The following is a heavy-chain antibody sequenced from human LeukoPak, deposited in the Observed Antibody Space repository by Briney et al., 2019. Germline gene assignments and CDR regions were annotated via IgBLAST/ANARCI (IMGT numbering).Heavy chain of an antibody. V-gene: IGHV1-46*01. J-gene: IGHJ4*02. Sequence: EASVKVSCKASGYTFTSYYMHWVRQAPGQGLEWMGIINPSGGSTSYAQKFQGRVTMTRDTSTSTVYMELSSLRSEATAVYYCAVDTAMAPFDYWGQGTLVTVSS. CDR2: INPSGGST. CDR1: GYTFTSYY. D-gene: IGHD5-18*01. CDR3: AVDTAMAPFDY.